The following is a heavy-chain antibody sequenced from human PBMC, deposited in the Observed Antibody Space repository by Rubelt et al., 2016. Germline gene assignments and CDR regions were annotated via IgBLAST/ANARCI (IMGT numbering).Heavy chain of an antibody. J-gene: IGHJ4*02. CDR3: ARDKPQQWLVLEPTFDY. Sequence: SGAEVKKPGASVKVSCKASGYTFSNYGVTWVRQAPGQGLEWMGWVSAYNGNTNYVQKLQGRLTMTTDTSTNTAYMELRSLRSDDTAVYYCARDKPQQWLVLEPTFDYWGQGTLVTVSS. D-gene: IGHD6-19*01. CDR1: GYTFSNYG. CDR2: VSAYNGNT. V-gene: IGHV1-18*01.